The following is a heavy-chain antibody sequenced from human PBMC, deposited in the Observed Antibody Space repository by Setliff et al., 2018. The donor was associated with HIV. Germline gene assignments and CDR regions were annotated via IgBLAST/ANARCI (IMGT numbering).Heavy chain of an antibody. Sequence: PSETLSLTCTVSGGSISGGSNYSSNYSWGWIRHPPGKGLEWIASVHNSGSTYYNSSLKRPITLSLDTSKNQLSLKLTAVTAADTAVYYCATARGYYYGSWNYNWFDPWGQGTLVTVSS. J-gene: IGHJ5*02. CDR1: GGSNYSSNYS. CDR2: VHNSGST. V-gene: IGHV4-39*01. D-gene: IGHD3-10*01. CDR3: ATARGYYYGSWNYNWFDP.